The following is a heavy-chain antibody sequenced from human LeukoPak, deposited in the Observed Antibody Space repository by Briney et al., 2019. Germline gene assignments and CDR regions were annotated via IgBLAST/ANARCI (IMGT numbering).Heavy chain of an antibody. CDR2: FDPEDGET. J-gene: IGHJ4*02. Sequence: ASVKVSCKVSGYTLTELSMHWVRQAPGKGLEWMGGFDPEDGETIYAQKFQGRVTMTRNTSISTAYMELSSLRSEDTAVYYCARGYYDSSGYYYSYYFDYWGQGTLVTVSS. CDR1: GYTLTELS. D-gene: IGHD3-22*01. CDR3: ARGYYDSSGYYYSYYFDY. V-gene: IGHV1-24*01.